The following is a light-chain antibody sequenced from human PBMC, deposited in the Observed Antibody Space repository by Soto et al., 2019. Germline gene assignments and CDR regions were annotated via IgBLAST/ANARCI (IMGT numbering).Light chain of an antibody. CDR3: QQRNNWPPYT. J-gene: IGKJ2*01. CDR2: DAS. CDR1: QSVSSY. Sequence: EIVLTQSPATLSLSPGERATLSCRASQSVSSYLAWYQQKPGQAPRLLIYDASNRATGIPARFSGSGSGTDVPLTISSLEPEDFAVYYCQQRNNWPPYTVGQGTKLEIK. V-gene: IGKV3-11*01.